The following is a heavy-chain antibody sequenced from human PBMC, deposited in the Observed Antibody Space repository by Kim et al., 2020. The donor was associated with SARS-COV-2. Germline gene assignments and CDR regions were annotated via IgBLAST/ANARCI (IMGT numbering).Heavy chain of an antibody. D-gene: IGHD2-2*01. V-gene: IGHV3-30*18. CDR1: GFTFSSYG. CDR3: AKEILEVPDIVVVPAAIPSPLDY. CDR2: ISYDGSNK. J-gene: IGHJ4*02. Sequence: GGSLRLSCAASGFTFSSYGMHWVRQAPGKGLEWVAVISYDGSNKYYADSVKGRFTISRDNSKNTLYLQMNSLRAEDTAVYYCAKEILEVPDIVVVPAAIPSPLDYWGQGTLVTVSS.